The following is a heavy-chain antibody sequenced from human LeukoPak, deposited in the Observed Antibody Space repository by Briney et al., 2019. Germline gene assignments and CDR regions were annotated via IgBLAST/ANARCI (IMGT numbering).Heavy chain of an antibody. J-gene: IGHJ5*02. CDR3: ARDSYEYSSSVDWFDP. D-gene: IGHD6-6*01. Sequence: SETLSLTCTVSGGSISSSSYYWGWIRQPPGKGLEWIGSIYYSGSTYYNPSLKSRVTISVDTSKNQFSLKLSSVTAADTAVYYYARDSYEYSSSVDWFDPWGQGTLVTVSS. CDR1: GGSISSSSYY. V-gene: IGHV4-39*07. CDR2: IYYSGST.